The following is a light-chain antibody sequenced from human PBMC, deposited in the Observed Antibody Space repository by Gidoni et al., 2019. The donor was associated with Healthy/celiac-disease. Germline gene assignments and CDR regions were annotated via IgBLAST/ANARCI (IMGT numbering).Light chain of an antibody. CDR3: QQRSNWPPT. V-gene: IGKV3-11*01. Sequence: EIVLTQSQATLSLSPGERATLSCRASQSVSSYLAWYQQKPGQAPRLLIYDASNRATGIPARFSGSASGTDFTLTISSLEPEDFAVYYCQQRSNWPPTFGQGTKVEIK. J-gene: IGKJ1*01. CDR2: DAS. CDR1: QSVSSY.